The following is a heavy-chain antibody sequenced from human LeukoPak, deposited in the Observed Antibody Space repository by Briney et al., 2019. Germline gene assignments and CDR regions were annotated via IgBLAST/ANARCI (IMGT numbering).Heavy chain of an antibody. V-gene: IGHV4-4*07. Sequence: PSETLSLTCTVSGGSINNYSWSWIRQPAGSGLEWIGRVHTSGSTNHSPSLMSRVAMSVDTSKNQFSLKLTSVTAADTAVYYCAKDEGHGDSITLEYWGQGTLVTVSS. CDR2: VHTSGST. J-gene: IGHJ4*02. D-gene: IGHD4-17*01. CDR1: GGSINNYS. CDR3: AKDEGHGDSITLEY.